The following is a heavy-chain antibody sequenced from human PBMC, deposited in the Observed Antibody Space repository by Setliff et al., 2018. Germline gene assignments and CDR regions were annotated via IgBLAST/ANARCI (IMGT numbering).Heavy chain of an antibody. CDR3: ARHGLQFLEWLSAFDH. Sequence: PSETLSLTCAVSGYSISSGYYWGWIRQPPGKGLEWIGNIYHSGSTYYNPSLKSRVTISVDTSKNQFSLKLTSVTAADTAVYYCARHGLQFLEWLSAFDHWGQGTLVTVSS. V-gene: IGHV4-38-2*01. D-gene: IGHD3-3*01. CDR2: IYHSGST. CDR1: GYSISSGYY. J-gene: IGHJ4*02.